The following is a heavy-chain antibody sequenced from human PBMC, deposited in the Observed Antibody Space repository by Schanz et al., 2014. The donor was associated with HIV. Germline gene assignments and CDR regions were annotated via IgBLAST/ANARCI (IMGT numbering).Heavy chain of an antibody. CDR3: ASTIYPYSSSSDYYYGMDV. V-gene: IGHV3-33*08. CDR1: GFTFSTSW. D-gene: IGHD6-6*01. Sequence: QVQLVESGGGLVQPGGSLRLSCAASGFTFSTSWMHWVRQAPGKGLEWVACIWYDGSNKYYADSVKGRFTISRDNSKKTLYLQMNSLRAEDTAVYYCASTIYPYSSSSDYYYGMDVWGQGTTVSVSS. CDR2: IWYDGSNK. J-gene: IGHJ6*02.